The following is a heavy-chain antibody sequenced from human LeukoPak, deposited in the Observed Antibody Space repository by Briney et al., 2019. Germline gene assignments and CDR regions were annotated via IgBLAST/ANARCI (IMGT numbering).Heavy chain of an antibody. D-gene: IGHD5-12*01. CDR2: INHSGST. CDR1: GGSFSGHY. CDR3: ARARGEVAIDY. Sequence: SENLSLTCAVYGGSFSGHYRSWIRQPPGKGLEWIGEINHSGSTNYNPSLKSRVTLLVDTSKNQFSLKLNSMTAADTAVYYCARARGEVAIDYWGQGTLVTVSS. V-gene: IGHV4-34*01. J-gene: IGHJ4*02.